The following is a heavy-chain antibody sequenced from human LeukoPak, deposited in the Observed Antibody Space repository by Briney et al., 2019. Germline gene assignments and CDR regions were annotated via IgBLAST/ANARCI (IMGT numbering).Heavy chain of an antibody. CDR3: ARVGGITLALAPSPFPDYNYYYMDV. Sequence: TGRSLRLSCAASGFTFSRHAMHWVRQAPGKGLEWVAVISYDGSNKYYADSVKGRFTISRDNAKKSLYLQMNSLRAEDTAVYYCARVGGITLALAPSPFPDYNYYYMDVWGKGTTVTVSS. V-gene: IGHV3-30*04. J-gene: IGHJ6*03. D-gene: IGHD3-10*01. CDR1: GFTFSRHA. CDR2: ISYDGSNK.